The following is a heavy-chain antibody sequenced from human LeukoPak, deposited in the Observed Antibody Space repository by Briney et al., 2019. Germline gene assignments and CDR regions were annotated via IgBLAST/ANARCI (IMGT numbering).Heavy chain of an antibody. J-gene: IGHJ4*02. CDR1: GFTFSSYS. CDR2: ISDSGNYI. D-gene: IGHD3-10*01. CDR3: ARAWGSGSYYPDY. Sequence: PGGSLRLSCAASGFTFSSYSMNWVRQAPGKGLEWVSSISDSGNYIYYTASVKGRFTISRDNAKNSLYLQMNSLRADDTAVYYCARAWGSGSYYPDYWGQGTLVTVSS. V-gene: IGHV3-21*01.